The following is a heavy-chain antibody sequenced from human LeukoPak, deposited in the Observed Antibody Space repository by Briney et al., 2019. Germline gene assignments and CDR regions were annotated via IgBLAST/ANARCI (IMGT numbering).Heavy chain of an antibody. Sequence: GRSLTLSCAASGFTFDDYAMHWVRQGPAKGLEWVSGISWNGGSTGYADSVKGRFTISRDNAKNSLYLQMNSLRAEDTALYYCAKSVGGQQLAPTDFWGQGTLVTVSS. CDR3: AKSVGGQQLAPTDF. CDR2: ISWNGGST. V-gene: IGHV3-9*01. D-gene: IGHD6-13*01. J-gene: IGHJ4*02. CDR1: GFTFDDYA.